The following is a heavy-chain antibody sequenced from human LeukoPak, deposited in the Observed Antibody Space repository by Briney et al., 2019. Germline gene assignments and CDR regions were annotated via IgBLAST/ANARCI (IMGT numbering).Heavy chain of an antibody. D-gene: IGHD3-10*01. CDR2: IKSKTDGGTT. J-gene: IGHJ6*02. Sequence: GGSLRLSCAASGFTFSNAWMSWVRQAPGKGLEWVGRIKSKTDGGTTDYAAPVKGRFTISRDDSKNTLYLQMNSLKTEDTAVYYCTTDYLYGSGSYYNSGYGMDVWGQGTTVTVSS. V-gene: IGHV3-15*01. CDR3: TTDYLYGSGSYYNSGYGMDV. CDR1: GFTFSNAW.